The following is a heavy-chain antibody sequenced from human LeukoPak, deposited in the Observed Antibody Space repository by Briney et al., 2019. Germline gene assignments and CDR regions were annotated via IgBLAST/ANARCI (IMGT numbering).Heavy chain of an antibody. Sequence: SETLSLTCTVSGGSINSGGYSWSWLRQYPGQGLEWIGYIYYGGSTYYNPSLESRVTISVDTSKNQFSLKLSSVTAADTAVYYCARSSYEERFDSWGQGTLVTVSS. CDR3: ARSSYEERFDS. V-gene: IGHV4-31*03. D-gene: IGHD3-16*01. CDR1: GGSINSGGYS. CDR2: IYYGGST. J-gene: IGHJ4*02.